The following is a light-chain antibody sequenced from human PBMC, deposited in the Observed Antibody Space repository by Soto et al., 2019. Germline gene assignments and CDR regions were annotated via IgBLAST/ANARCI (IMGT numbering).Light chain of an antibody. CDR1: QSVSSSY. CDR3: QQYGSSPPYS. J-gene: IGKJ2*03. V-gene: IGKV3-20*01. Sequence: EVLMTQSPATLSVSPGERATLSCRASQSVSSSYLAWYQQQPGQAPRLLIYDASSRATGIPDRFSGSGSGTDFTLTISRLEPEDFAVYFCQQYGSSPPYSFGQGTKVDIK. CDR2: DAS.